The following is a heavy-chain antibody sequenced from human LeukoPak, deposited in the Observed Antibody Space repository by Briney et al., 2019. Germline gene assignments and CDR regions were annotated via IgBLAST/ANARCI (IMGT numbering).Heavy chain of an antibody. V-gene: IGHV3-23*01. D-gene: IGHD6-13*01. Sequence: QPGGSLGLSCAASGFTFSSYAMSWFRQAPGKGLEWVSAISGSGGSTYYADSVKGRFTISRDNSKNTLYLQMNSLRAEDTAVYYCAKDHEYSSSSALDYWGQGTLVTVSS. CDR3: AKDHEYSSSSALDY. CDR1: GFTFSSYA. CDR2: ISGSGGST. J-gene: IGHJ4*02.